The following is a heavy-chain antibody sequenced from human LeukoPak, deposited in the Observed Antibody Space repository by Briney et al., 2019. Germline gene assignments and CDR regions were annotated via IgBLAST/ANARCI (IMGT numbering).Heavy chain of an antibody. CDR3: ARDGGGWFDP. V-gene: IGHV3-33*08. CDR2: IWYDGSNK. J-gene: IGHJ5*02. D-gene: IGHD2-15*01. Sequence: GGSLRLSCSASGFTFSSFAMNWVRQAPGKGLEWVAVIWYDGSNKYYADSVKGRFTIPRDNSKNTVYLQMNSLRVEDTAVYYCARDGGGWFDPWGQGTLVIVSS. CDR1: GFTFSSFA.